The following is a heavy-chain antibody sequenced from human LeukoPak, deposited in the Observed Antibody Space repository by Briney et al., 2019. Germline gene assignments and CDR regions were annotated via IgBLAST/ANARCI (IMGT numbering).Heavy chain of an antibody. CDR3: ARDPLRIAVSRGAFDI. CDR1: GGTFSSYA. J-gene: IGHJ3*02. CDR2: IIPIFGTA. Sequence: GASVKVSCKASGGTFSSYAISWVRQAPGQGLEWMGGIIPIFGTANYAQKFQGRVTITTDESTSTAYMELSSLRSEDTAVYYCARDPLRIAVSRGAFDIWGQGTMVTVSS. V-gene: IGHV1-69*05. D-gene: IGHD6-19*01.